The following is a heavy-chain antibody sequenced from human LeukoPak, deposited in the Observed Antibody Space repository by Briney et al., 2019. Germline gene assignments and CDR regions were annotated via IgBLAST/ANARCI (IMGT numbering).Heavy chain of an antibody. CDR3: ARYVSVGATTSYYYYSMDV. D-gene: IGHD1-26*01. Sequence: ASVKVSCKASGYTFTSYGISWVRQAPGQGLEWMGWISAYNGNTNYAQKLQGRVTMTTDTSTSTAYMELRSLRSDDTAVYYCARYVSVGATTSYYYYSMDVWGQGTTVTVSS. V-gene: IGHV1-18*01. CDR1: GYTFTSYG. CDR2: ISAYNGNT. J-gene: IGHJ6*02.